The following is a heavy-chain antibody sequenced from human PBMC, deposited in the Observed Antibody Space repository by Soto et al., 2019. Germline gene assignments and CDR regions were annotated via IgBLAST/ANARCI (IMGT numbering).Heavy chain of an antibody. D-gene: IGHD5-18*01. J-gene: IGHJ6*02. CDR1: GFTFSSYS. CDR2: ISSSSSYI. Sequence: EVQLVESGGGLGKPGGSLRLSCAASGFTFSSYSMHWVRQAPVKGLEWVSSISSSSSYIYYADSVKGRFTISRDNAKNSLYLQMSSRRAEDTAVYYCARGDLQLSKDYYYCMDVWGQGTTVTVSS. V-gene: IGHV3-21*01. CDR3: ARGDLQLSKDYYYCMDV.